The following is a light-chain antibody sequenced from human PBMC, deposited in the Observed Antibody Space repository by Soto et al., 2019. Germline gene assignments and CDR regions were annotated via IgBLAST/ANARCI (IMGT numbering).Light chain of an antibody. CDR1: QSVSNN. Sequence: EIVTTQSPATPSVSPGERRTLSCSASQSVSNNLAWYQQKPGQAPRLLIYGASTRATGIPARFSGTGSGTEFTLTISSLQSEDFAVYYCQQYNKWPWTFGQGTKVDTK. CDR3: QQYNKWPWT. V-gene: IGKV3-15*01. CDR2: GAS. J-gene: IGKJ1*01.